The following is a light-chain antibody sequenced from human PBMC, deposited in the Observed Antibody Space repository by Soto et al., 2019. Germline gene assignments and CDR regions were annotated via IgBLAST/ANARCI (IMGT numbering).Light chain of an antibody. CDR3: QQSYSTPT. Sequence: DIQMTQSPSSLSASVGDRVTITCRASQGISSYLAWYQQKPGKAPKLLIYDASSLESGVPARFSGSGSGTDFTLTISSLQPEDFASYYCQQSYSTPTFGGGTKVDIK. CDR2: DAS. CDR1: QGISSY. V-gene: IGKV1-39*01. J-gene: IGKJ4*01.